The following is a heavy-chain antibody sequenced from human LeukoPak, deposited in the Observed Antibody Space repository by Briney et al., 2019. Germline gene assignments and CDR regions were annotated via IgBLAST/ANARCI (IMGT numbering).Heavy chain of an antibody. V-gene: IGHV1-2*02. CDR2: INPNSGGT. CDR1: GYTFTNYY. Sequence: ASVKVSCKASGYTFTNYYMHWVRQAPGRGLEWMGWINPNSGGTNYAQKFQVRVTMTRDTSITTAYMELSSLRSDDTAVYYCATDYYDSSGYLAPFDYWGQGTLVTVSS. J-gene: IGHJ4*02. D-gene: IGHD3-22*01. CDR3: ATDYYDSSGYLAPFDY.